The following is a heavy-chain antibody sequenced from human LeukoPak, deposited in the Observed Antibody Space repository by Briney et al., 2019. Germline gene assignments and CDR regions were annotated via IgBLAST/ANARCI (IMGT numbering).Heavy chain of an antibody. D-gene: IGHD2-2*01. Sequence: SETLSLTCTVSGGSISSYYWSWIRQPPGKGLEWIGYIYYSGSTNYNPSLKSRVTISVDTSKNQFSLKLSSVTAADTAVYYCARGGCSSTSCSPDEDYYYYYMEVWGKGTTVTVSS. CDR3: ARGGCSSTSCSPDEDYYYYYMEV. CDR1: GGSISSYY. J-gene: IGHJ6*03. V-gene: IGHV4-59*01. CDR2: IYYSGST.